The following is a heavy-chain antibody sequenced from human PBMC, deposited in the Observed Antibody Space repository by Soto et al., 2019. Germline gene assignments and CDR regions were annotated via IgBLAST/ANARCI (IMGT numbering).Heavy chain of an antibody. J-gene: IGHJ6*02. CDR1: GGTFSSYA. CDR3: GFVVVVAATSRYYYYYYGIDV. Sequence: QVQLVQSGAEVKKPGSSVNVSCKASGGTFSSYAISWVRQAPGQGLEWMGGIIPIFGTANYAQKFQGRVTITADEAPSPADMELCSLRSEDTAVYYCGFVVVVAATSRYYYYYYGIDVWGQGATATVAS. D-gene: IGHD2-15*01. CDR2: IIPIFGTA. V-gene: IGHV1-69*01.